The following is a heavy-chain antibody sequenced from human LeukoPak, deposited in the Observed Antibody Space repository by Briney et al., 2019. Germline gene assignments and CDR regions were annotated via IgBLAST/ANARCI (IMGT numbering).Heavy chain of an antibody. CDR2: FDPEDGET. V-gene: IGHV1-24*01. CDR1: GYTLTELS. D-gene: IGHD6-19*01. CDR3: AKARAGLRQWLVSRPRYYYMDV. Sequence: ASVKVSCKVSGYTLTELSMHWVRQAPGKGLEWMGGFDPEDGETIFAQKFQGRVSMTEDTSTDTAYMELSSLRSEDTAVYYCAKARAGLRQWLVSRPRYYYMDVWGKGTTVTISS. J-gene: IGHJ6*03.